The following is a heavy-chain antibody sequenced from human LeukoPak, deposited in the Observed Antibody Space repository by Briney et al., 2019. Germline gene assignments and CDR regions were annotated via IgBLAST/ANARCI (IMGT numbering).Heavy chain of an antibody. D-gene: IGHD2/OR15-2a*01. Sequence: SETLSLTCDVSGDSVSDKNFYWTWVRQPAGRGLEWIGRISTPGNTNYNPSLKSRVTISLDTSKKQFSLRLSSVTAADTAVYYCARDRPPVLPFLASPSRFYYYMDVWGKGTTVTVSS. CDR3: ARDRPPVLPFLASPSRFYYYMDV. CDR1: GDSVSDKNFY. CDR2: ISTPGNT. V-gene: IGHV4-61*02. J-gene: IGHJ6*03.